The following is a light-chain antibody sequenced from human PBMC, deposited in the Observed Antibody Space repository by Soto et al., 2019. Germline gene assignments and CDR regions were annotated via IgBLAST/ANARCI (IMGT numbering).Light chain of an antibody. CDR3: QQSHNWHVT. Sequence: EIVMTQSPATLSLSPGERAALSCRASQGISSELAWYQQKPGQPPRLLIYGASTRATGVPARFTGSGSGSDLTLNISVLQSEDFEVYYCQQSHNWHVTFGQGTMLEI. CDR1: QGISSE. V-gene: IGKV3-15*01. J-gene: IGKJ2*01. CDR2: GAS.